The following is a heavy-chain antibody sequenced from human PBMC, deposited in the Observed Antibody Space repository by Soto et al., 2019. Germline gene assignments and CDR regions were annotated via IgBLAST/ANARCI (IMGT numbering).Heavy chain of an antibody. V-gene: IGHV4-30-2*01. CDR3: ARADSGYSSSWEAFDI. CDR2: IYHSGST. CDR1: GGSSSSGGDS. Sequence: SETQSLTCAVAGGSSSSGGDSWSWIRQPPGKGLEWIGYIYHSGSTYYNPSLKSRVTISVDRSKNQFSLKLSSVTAADTAVYYCARADSGYSSSWEAFDIWGQGTMVTVSS. D-gene: IGHD6-13*01. J-gene: IGHJ3*02.